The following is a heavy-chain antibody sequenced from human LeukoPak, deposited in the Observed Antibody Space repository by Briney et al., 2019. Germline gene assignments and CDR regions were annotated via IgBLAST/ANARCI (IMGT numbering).Heavy chain of an antibody. CDR1: GFTFARTW. CDR2: INNDGSNT. CDR3: AIGGTYGSGS. Sequence: PGGALRLSCAASGFTFARTWMHWVRQAPGKGVEGVSLINNDGSNTNYADSVKGRFTISRDNAKNTVYLQMNSLRAEDAAVYYCAIGGTYGSGSWGQGTLVTVSS. V-gene: IGHV3-74*01. D-gene: IGHD3-10*01. J-gene: IGHJ4*02.